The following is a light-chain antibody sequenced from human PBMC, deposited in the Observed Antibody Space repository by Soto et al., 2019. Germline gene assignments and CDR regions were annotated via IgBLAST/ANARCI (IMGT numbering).Light chain of an antibody. CDR3: QQDNKWPWK. CDR1: QSISDT. V-gene: IGKV3-15*01. J-gene: IGKJ1*01. CDR2: SAS. Sequence: EIVVTHHPSTLYTSAICTATLSFRSSQSISDTLAWYQQKPGQAPRLLIYSASRGATGFPARFSGSGSGTDFTLTISSLQSEDFAVYYCQQDNKWPWKFGQGTKVEIK.